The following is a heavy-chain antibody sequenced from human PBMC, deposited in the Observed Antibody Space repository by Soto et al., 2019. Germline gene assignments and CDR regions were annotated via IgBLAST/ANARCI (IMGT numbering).Heavy chain of an antibody. Sequence: GASVKVSCKASGYTFTGYYMHWVRQAPGQGLEWMGWINPNSGGTNYAQKFQGRVTMTRDTSISTAYMELSRLRSDDTAVYYCARVGVGQLWLFEPGSFDYWGQGTLVTVSS. CDR1: GYTFTGYY. D-gene: IGHD5-18*01. V-gene: IGHV1-2*02. J-gene: IGHJ4*02. CDR2: INPNSGGT. CDR3: ARVGVGQLWLFEPGSFDY.